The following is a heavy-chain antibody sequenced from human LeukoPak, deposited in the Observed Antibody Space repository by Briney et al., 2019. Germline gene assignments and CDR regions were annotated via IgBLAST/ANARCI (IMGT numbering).Heavy chain of an antibody. CDR3: ARQVVAVAGTDYFDY. J-gene: IGHJ4*02. CDR1: GGSFSGYY. V-gene: IGHV4-34*01. CDR2: IYYSGST. Sequence: PSETLSLTCAVYGGSFSGYYWSWIRQPPGKGLEWIGSIYYSGSTYYNASLKSRGTISVDTSKNQFSLKLNSVTAADTAVYFCARQVVAVAGTDYFDYWGQGTLVTVSS. D-gene: IGHD6-19*01.